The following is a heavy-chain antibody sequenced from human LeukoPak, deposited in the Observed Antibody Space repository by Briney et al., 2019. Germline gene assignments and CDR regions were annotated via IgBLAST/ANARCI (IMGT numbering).Heavy chain of an antibody. V-gene: IGHV3-7*01. CDR1: GFTFSSYW. CDR2: IKQDGSEK. Sequence: PGGALRLSCAASGFTFSSYWMSWVRQAPGKGLEGVANIKQDGSEKYYVDSVKGRFTISRDNAKNSLYLQLNSLRAEDTAVYYCASAGSFMDVWGKGTTVTVSS. J-gene: IGHJ6*03. CDR3: ASAGSFMDV. D-gene: IGHD3-10*01.